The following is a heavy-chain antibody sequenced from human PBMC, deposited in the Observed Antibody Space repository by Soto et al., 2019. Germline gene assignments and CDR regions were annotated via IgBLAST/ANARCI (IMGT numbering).Heavy chain of an antibody. CDR3: VRDSYADFHRVLSTAEYFFDY. V-gene: IGHV3-9*01. J-gene: IGHJ4*01. CDR2: ITWNSGKI. CDR1: GFTFDDYA. D-gene: IGHD2-15*01. Sequence: GGSLRLSCTASGFTFDDYAMHWVRQGPGRGLEWVSGITWNSGKIAYADSVKGRFTIARDDDNNSLYLQMNSLRPEDTALYYCVRDSYADFHRVLSTAEYFFDYWGHGTLVTVSS.